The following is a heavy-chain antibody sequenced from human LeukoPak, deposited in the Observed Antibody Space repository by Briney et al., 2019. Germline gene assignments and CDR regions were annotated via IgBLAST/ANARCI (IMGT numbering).Heavy chain of an antibody. CDR2: ISYDGSNK. D-gene: IGHD4-17*01. Sequence: PGGSLRLSCAASGFTFSSYAMHWVRQAPGKGLEWVAIISYDGSNKYYADSVKGRFTICRDNSKNSLYLQMNSLRAEDTALYYCAREGIDYGDKYYFDYWGQGTLVAVSS. V-gene: IGHV3-30-3*01. CDR1: GFTFSSYA. CDR3: AREGIDYGDKYYFDY. J-gene: IGHJ4*02.